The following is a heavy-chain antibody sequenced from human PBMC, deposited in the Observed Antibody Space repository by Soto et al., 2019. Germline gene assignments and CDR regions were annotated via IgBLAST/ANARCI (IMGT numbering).Heavy chain of an antibody. CDR1: GFTFSSYW. CDR2: IKQDGSEK. J-gene: IGHJ6*02. D-gene: IGHD4-4*01. V-gene: IGHV3-7*03. Sequence: GGALRLSCAASGFTFSSYWMSWVRQAPGKGLEWVANIKQDGSEKYYVDSVKGRFTISRDNAKNSLYLQMNSLRAEDTAVYYCARGGGVTTYTFYYYYYGMDVSGQGTTVTVSS. CDR3: ARGGGVTTYTFYYYYYGMDV.